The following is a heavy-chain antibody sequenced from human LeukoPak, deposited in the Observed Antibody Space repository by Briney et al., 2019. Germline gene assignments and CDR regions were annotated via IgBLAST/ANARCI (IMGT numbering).Heavy chain of an antibody. J-gene: IGHJ4*02. V-gene: IGHV3-7*01. Sequence: PGGSLRLSCAASGFTFSSYWMSWVRQAPGKGLEWVANIKQDGSEKYYVDSVKGRFTISRDNAKNSLYLQMNSLRAEDTAVYYCTRDCRSTSCYPIDYWGQGTLVTVSS. CDR2: IKQDGSEK. CDR3: TRDCRSTSCYPIDY. CDR1: GFTFSSYW. D-gene: IGHD2-2*01.